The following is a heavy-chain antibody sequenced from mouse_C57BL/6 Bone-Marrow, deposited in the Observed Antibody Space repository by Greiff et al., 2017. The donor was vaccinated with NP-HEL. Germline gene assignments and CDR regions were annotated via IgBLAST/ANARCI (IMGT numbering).Heavy chain of an antibody. Sequence: EVQRVESGGGLVQPKGSLKLSCAASGFSFNTYAMNWVRQAPGKGLEWVARIRSKSNNYATYYADSVKDRFTISRDDSESMLYLQMNNLKTEDTAMYYCVRHGIYYDYPSWFAYWGQGTLVTVSA. D-gene: IGHD2-4*01. CDR2: IRSKSNNYAT. CDR3: VRHGIYYDYPSWFAY. CDR1: GFSFNTYA. V-gene: IGHV10-1*01. J-gene: IGHJ3*01.